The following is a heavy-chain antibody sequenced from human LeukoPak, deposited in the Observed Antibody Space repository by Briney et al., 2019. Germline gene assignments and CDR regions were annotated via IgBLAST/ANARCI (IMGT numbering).Heavy chain of an antibody. CDR3: ARGYYYDSSGSQGGYFDY. V-gene: IGHV1-46*01. Sequence: GASVKVSCKASGYTFTSYYMHWVRQAPGQGLEWMGIINPSGGSTSYAQKFQGRVTMTRDMSASTVYMELSSLRSEDTAVYYCARGYYYDSSGSQGGYFDYWGQGTLVTVSS. D-gene: IGHD3-22*01. CDR1: GYTFTSYY. J-gene: IGHJ4*02. CDR2: INPSGGST.